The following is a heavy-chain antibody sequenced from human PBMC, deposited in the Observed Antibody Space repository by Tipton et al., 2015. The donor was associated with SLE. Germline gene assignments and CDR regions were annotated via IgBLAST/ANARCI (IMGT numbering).Heavy chain of an antibody. V-gene: IGHV3-33*06. J-gene: IGHJ4*02. CDR3: AKDRAAARPGY. CDR1: GFTFGDYA. D-gene: IGHD6-13*01. Sequence: SLRLSCTASGFTFGDYAMHWVRQAPGKGLEWVAVIWYDGSNKYYADSVKGRFTISRDNSKNTLYLQMNSPRAEDTAVYYCAKDRAAARPGYWGQGTLVTVSS. CDR2: IWYDGSNK.